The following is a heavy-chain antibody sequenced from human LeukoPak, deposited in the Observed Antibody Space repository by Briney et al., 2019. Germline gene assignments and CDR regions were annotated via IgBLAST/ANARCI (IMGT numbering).Heavy chain of an antibody. CDR3: AREKNYYGSAHDAFDI. CDR1: GGTFSSYA. D-gene: IGHD3-10*01. CDR2: IIPIFGTA. J-gene: IGHJ3*02. Sequence: GASVKVSCMASGGTFSSYAISWVRQAPGQGLEWMGGIIPIFGTANYAQKFQGRVTITADESTSTAYMELSSLRSEDTAVYYCAREKNYYGSAHDAFDIWGQGTMVTVSS. V-gene: IGHV1-69*13.